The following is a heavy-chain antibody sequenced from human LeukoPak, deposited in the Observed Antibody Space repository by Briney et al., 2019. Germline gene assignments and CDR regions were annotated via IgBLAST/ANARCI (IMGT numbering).Heavy chain of an antibody. V-gene: IGHV4-39*05. J-gene: IGHJ4*02. CDR1: GGSISSSDYY. CDR2: IYYSGST. D-gene: IGHD6-6*01. CDR3: AGDTSIAPRYLDY. Sequence: SETPSLTYSVSGGSISSSDYYWGWIRQPPGKGLEWIGSIYYSGSTYYNPSLKSRVTISVDTSKNQFSLKLSSVTAADTAVYYCAGDTSIAPRYLDYWGQGTLVTVSS.